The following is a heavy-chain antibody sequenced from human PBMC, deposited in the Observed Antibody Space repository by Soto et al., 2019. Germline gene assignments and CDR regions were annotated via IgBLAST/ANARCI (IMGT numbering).Heavy chain of an antibody. V-gene: IGHV3-33*01. CDR1: GFTFSTYG. J-gene: IGHJ5*02. Sequence: QVQLVESGGGVVQPGTSLRLSCAASGFTFSTYGMHWVRQAPGKGLEWVAVIWYDGSNKYYADSVEGRFTVSRDNSNNTVSLQMNSLRAEDTALYYCARDRRENTAMVDTFDLWGLGTLVTVSS. CDR3: ARDRRENTAMVDTFDL. D-gene: IGHD5-18*01. CDR2: IWYDGSNK.